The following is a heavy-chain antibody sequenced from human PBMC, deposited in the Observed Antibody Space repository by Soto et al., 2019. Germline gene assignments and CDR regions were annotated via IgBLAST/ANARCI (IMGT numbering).Heavy chain of an antibody. CDR3: ATERANYYDTSGFPHNYYFDY. Sequence: KSGGSLRLSCAASGFTVTNAWMSWVRQAPGKGLDWVGRIKSKSDGETTDYAAPVKDRSTISGDDSKNTLYLQMNSLKTEDAAVYYCATERANYYDTSGFPHNYYFDYWGQGTLVTVSS. J-gene: IGHJ4*02. V-gene: IGHV3-15*01. CDR2: IKSKSDGETT. CDR1: GFTVTNAW. D-gene: IGHD3-22*01.